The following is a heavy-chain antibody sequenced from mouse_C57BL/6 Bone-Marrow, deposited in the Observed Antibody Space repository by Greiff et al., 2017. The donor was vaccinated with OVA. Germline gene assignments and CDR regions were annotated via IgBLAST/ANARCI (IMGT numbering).Heavy chain of an antibody. Sequence: EVQLQQSGPELVKPGASVKISCKASGYTFTDYYMNWVKQSHGKSLEWIGDINPNNGGTSYNQKFKGKATLTVDKSSSTAYMELRSLTSEDSAVYYWARGDYDGGTYWGQGTLVTVSA. CDR3: ARGDYDGGTY. CDR2: INPNNGGT. CDR1: GYTFTDYY. D-gene: IGHD2-4*01. V-gene: IGHV1-26*01. J-gene: IGHJ3*01.